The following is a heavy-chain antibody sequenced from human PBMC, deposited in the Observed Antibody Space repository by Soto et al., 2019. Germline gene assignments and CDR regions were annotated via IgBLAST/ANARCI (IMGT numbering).Heavy chain of an antibody. CDR2: IYYSGST. D-gene: IGHD6-13*01. Sequence: SDTRSLTCTVPVGGISSYYWSWIRQPPGKGLEWIGYIYYSGSTNYNPSLKSRVTISVDTSKNQFSLKLSSVTAADTAVYYCARDRGRSSSSGGYYYYGMDVWGQGTTVTVSS. V-gene: IGHV4-59*01. CDR1: VGGISSYY. J-gene: IGHJ6*02. CDR3: ARDRGRSSSSGGYYYYGMDV.